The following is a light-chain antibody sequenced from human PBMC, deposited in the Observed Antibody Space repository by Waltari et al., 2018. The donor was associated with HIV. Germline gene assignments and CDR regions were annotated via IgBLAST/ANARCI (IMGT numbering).Light chain of an antibody. Sequence: DVQVTHLPSTLTASAGDRVSITCRVSQTIDNYLAWYQQRPGEAPNLLIYRASTLESGVPSRFSGSGSRTDFTLTINNLQPNDSATYYCQQYQSYSLFMFGPGTKVEIK. V-gene: IGKV1-5*03. CDR2: RAS. CDR3: QQYQSYSLFM. CDR1: QTIDNY. J-gene: IGKJ1*01.